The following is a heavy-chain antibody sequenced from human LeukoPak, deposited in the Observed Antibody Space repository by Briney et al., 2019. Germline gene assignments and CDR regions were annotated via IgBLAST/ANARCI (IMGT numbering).Heavy chain of an antibody. Sequence: GGSLRLSCAASGFTFSIYTMNWVRQAPGKGLEGVSIISGGGSNTNYADSVKGRFTISRDNSKNTLYLQMNSLRVEDTAVYYCAKDPGVVRGSPIPNWFDPWGQGTLVTVSS. D-gene: IGHD3-3*01. J-gene: IGHJ5*02. V-gene: IGHV3-23*01. CDR1: GFTFSIYT. CDR3: AKDPGVVRGSPIPNWFDP. CDR2: ISGGGSNT.